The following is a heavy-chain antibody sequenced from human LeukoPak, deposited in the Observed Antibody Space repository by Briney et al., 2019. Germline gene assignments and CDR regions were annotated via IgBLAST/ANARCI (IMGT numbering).Heavy chain of an antibody. Sequence: PGGSLRLSCAASGFTFNSYWMIWVRQAPGKGLEWVANINPDGSGKYYVDSVKGRFTISRDNAKKSLYLQMNSLRAEDTAVYYCASKQGGYWGQGTLVTVSS. J-gene: IGHJ4*02. V-gene: IGHV3-7*01. CDR1: GFTFNSYW. CDR2: INPDGSGK. CDR3: ASKQGGY.